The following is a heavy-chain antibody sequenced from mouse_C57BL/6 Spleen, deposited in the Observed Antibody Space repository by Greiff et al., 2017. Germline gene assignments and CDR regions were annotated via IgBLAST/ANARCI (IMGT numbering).Heavy chain of an antibody. D-gene: IGHD2-4*01. CDR3: ARYPPYDYDGYFDV. CDR2: IDPSDSYT. CDR1: GYTFTSYW. Sequence: QVQLQQPGAELVRPGTSVKLSCKASGYTFTSYWMHWVKQRPGQGLEWIGVIDPSDSYTNYNQKFKGKATLTVDTSSSTAYMQLSSLTSEDSAVYYCARYPPYDYDGYFDVWGTGTTVTVSS. V-gene: IGHV1-59*01. J-gene: IGHJ1*03.